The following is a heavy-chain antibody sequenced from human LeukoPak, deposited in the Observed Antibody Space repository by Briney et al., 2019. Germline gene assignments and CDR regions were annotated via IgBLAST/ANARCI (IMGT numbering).Heavy chain of an antibody. CDR1: GFTFGSNI. CDR2: IWYDGSRK. CDR3: AKDKWEGSGNYYHYFDY. D-gene: IGHD1-26*01. Sequence: GGSLRLSCAASGFTFGSNIMHWVRQAPGKGLEWVAGIWYDGSRKHYGDLAEGRFSISRDNSKNTLDLQMNSLRAEDTAVYYCAKDKWEGSGNYYHYFDYWGQGILVTVSS. V-gene: IGHV3-33*06. J-gene: IGHJ4*02.